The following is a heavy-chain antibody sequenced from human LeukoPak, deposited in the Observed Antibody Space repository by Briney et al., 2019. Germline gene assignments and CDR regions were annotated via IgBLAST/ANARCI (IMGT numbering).Heavy chain of an antibody. Sequence: GGSLRLSCAASGFTVSSNYMSWVRQAPGKGLGWVSVIYSGGSTYYADSVKGRFTISRDNSKNTLYLQMNSLRAEDTGVYYCAMTDDILIASSYWGQGTSVTVSS. J-gene: IGHJ4*02. CDR1: GFTVSSNY. D-gene: IGHD3-9*01. CDR2: IYSGGST. CDR3: AMTDDILIASSY. V-gene: IGHV3-66*01.